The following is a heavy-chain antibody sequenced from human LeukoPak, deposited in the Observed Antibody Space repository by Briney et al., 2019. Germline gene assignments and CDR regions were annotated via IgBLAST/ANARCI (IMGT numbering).Heavy chain of an antibody. V-gene: IGHV3-53*01. J-gene: IGHJ6*03. CDR3: ARVHFYYMDI. D-gene: IGHD5/OR15-5a*01. Sequence: HTGGSLRLSCAVSGFRISINDMSWVRQAPGKGLQWVSMMYIDGNRYYEESVKGRFTISRDNSKNTLFLQMDSLRADDTAVYYCARVHFYYMDIWGKGTTVTISS. CDR2: MYIDGNR. CDR1: GFRISIND.